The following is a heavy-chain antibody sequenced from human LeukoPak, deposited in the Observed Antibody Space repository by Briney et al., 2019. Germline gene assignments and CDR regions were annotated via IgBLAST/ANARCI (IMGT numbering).Heavy chain of an antibody. V-gene: IGHV3-66*01. Sequence: GGSLRLSCAASGFTVSSNYMSWVRQAPGKGLEWVSVIYSGGSTYYAASVKGRFTISRDNSKNTLYLQMNSLRAEDTAVYYCARDVWFGELYYWGQGTLVTVSS. CDR2: IYSGGST. CDR1: GFTVSSNY. D-gene: IGHD3-10*01. CDR3: ARDVWFGELYY. J-gene: IGHJ4*02.